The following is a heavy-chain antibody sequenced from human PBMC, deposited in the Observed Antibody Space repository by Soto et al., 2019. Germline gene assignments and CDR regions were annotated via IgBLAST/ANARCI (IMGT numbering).Heavy chain of an antibody. CDR2: ISYDGSNK. Sequence: QVQLVESGGGVVQPGRSLRLSCAASGFTFSSYAMHWVRQAPGKGLEWVAVISYDGSNKYYADSVKGRFTISRDNSKNTLYLQMNSLRAEDTAVYYCARDGYSDSWHLDYWGQGTLVTVSS. D-gene: IGHD3-22*01. CDR1: GFTFSSYA. V-gene: IGHV3-30-3*01. CDR3: ARDGYSDSWHLDY. J-gene: IGHJ4*02.